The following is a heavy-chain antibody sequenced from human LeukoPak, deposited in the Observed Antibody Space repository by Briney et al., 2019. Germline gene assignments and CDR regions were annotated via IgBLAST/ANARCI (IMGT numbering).Heavy chain of an antibody. CDR2: IYPDEYDT. CDR3: ARHGLYGCRGGRCYTSFYYYGMDV. D-gene: IGHD2-15*01. Sequence: VESLKISCKGSGYKFSDYWIGWVRQMPGKGLEWMGIIYPDEYDTRYSPSFQGQVTISVDKSLATAYLQWNSLEASDTAMYFCARHGLYGCRGGRCYTSFYYYGMDVWGQGTTVTVSS. J-gene: IGHJ6*02. V-gene: IGHV5-51*01. CDR1: GYKFSDYW.